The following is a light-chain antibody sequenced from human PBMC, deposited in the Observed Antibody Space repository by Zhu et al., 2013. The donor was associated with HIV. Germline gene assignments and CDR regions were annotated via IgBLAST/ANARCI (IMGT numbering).Light chain of an antibody. CDR3: QQYGSSRT. CDR2: GAS. V-gene: IGKV3-20*01. J-gene: IGKJ1*01. CDR1: QNVNRN. Sequence: EVVLTQSPVTLAGFPGDRVTLSCRASQNVNRNLAWYQHKRGQSPRLLISGASTRATGVPLRFSGSGSGTDFTLTISRLEPEDFAVYYCQQYGSSRTFGQGTKVEIQ.